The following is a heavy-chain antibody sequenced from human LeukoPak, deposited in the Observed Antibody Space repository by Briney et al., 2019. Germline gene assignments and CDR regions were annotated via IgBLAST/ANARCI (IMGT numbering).Heavy chain of an antibody. CDR2: IYSGGST. CDR1: GFTVSSNY. Sequence: PGRSLRLSCAASGFTVSSNYMSWVRQAPGKGLEWVSVIYSGGSTYYADSVEGRFTISRDNSKNTLYLQMNSLRAEDTAVYYCAREGDYYDSSGYYCWGQGTLVTVSS. V-gene: IGHV3-66*01. CDR3: AREGDYYDSSGYYC. D-gene: IGHD3-22*01. J-gene: IGHJ4*02.